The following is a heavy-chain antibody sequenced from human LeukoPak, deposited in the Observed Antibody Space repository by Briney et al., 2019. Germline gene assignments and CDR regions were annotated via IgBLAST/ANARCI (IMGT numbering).Heavy chain of an antibody. CDR3: ARDLTGTTPHNYYYYYMDV. D-gene: IGHD1-7*01. V-gene: IGHV3-20*04. J-gene: IGHJ6*03. CDR2: INWNGGST. Sequence: GGSLRLSCAASGFTFDDYGMSWVRHAPGKGLEWVSGINWNGGSTGYADSVKGRFTISRDNAKNSLYLQMNSLRAEDTALYYCARDLTGTTPHNYYYYYMDVWGKGTTVTVSS. CDR1: GFTFDDYG.